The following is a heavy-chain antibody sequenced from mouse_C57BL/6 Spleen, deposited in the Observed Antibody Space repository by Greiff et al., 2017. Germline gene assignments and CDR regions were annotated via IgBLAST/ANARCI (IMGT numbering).Heavy chain of an antibody. D-gene: IGHD1-1*01. CDR2: INPNNGGT. Sequence: VQLQQSGPELVKPGASVKMSCKASGYTFTDYNMHWVKQSHGKSLEWIGYINPNNGGTSYNQKFKGKATLTVNKSSSTAYMELRSLTSEDSAVYYCARLPSYYGSSYWYFDVWGTGTTVTVSS. V-gene: IGHV1-22*01. J-gene: IGHJ1*03. CDR1: GYTFTDYN. CDR3: ARLPSYYGSSYWYFDV.